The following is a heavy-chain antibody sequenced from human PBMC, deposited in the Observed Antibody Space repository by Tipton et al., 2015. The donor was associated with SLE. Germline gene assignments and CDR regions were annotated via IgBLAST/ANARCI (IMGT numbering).Heavy chain of an antibody. D-gene: IGHD3-16*01. Sequence: LRLSCTVSGGSISSSSYYWGWIRQPPGKGLEWIGSIYYSGSTYYNPSLKSRVTLSVDTSKNQFSMKLSSVTAADTAVYYCATAEYSFGRFDYWGQGTLVTVSS. J-gene: IGHJ4*02. V-gene: IGHV4-39*07. CDR3: ATAEYSFGRFDY. CDR1: GGSISSSSYY. CDR2: IYYSGST.